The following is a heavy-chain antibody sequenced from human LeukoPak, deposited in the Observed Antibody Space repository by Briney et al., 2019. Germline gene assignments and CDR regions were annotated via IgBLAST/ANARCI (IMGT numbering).Heavy chain of an antibody. CDR1: GGSISSGDYY. J-gene: IGHJ4*02. D-gene: IGHD3-10*01. CDR3: ARAPPSVVGELEYYFDY. Sequence: PSQTLSLTCTDSGGSISSGDYYWSWIRQPPGKGLEWIRYIYYSGSTYYNPSLKSRVTISVDTSKNQFSLKLSSVTAADTAVYYCARAPPSVVGELEYYFDYWGQGTLVTVSS. CDR2: IYYSGST. V-gene: IGHV4-30-4*01.